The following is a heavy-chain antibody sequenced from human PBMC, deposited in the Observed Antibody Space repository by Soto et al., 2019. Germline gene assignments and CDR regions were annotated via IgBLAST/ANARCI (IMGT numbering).Heavy chain of an antibody. CDR2: ISYDGSYK. D-gene: IGHD3-3*01. CDR3: ANARAVIIPPFDH. Sequence: GGSLRLSCAVSGFTFSGYGMHWVRQAPGKGLEWVAGISYDGSYKYYADSVKGRFTISRDNSKNTLYLQMNSLRAEDTAVYYCANARAVIIPPFDHWGQGTLVTSPQ. V-gene: IGHV3-30*18. CDR1: GFTFSGYG. J-gene: IGHJ4*02.